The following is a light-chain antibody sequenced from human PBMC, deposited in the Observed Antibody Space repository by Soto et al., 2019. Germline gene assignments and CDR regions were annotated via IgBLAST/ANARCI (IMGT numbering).Light chain of an antibody. J-gene: IGKJ3*01. CDR1: ENVYINS. CDR3: QQYGTSPLT. CDR2: GAA. Sequence: EIVLTQSPGTLSLSPGEGATLSCRASENVYINSLAWYQQKPGQPPRLLIYGAATRASAVPDRFSGSGSGADFTLTITALEPEDFAVYYCQQYGTSPLTFGPGTRVD. V-gene: IGKV3-20*01.